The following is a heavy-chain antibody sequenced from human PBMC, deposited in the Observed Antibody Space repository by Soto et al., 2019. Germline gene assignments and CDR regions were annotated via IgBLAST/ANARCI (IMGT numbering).Heavy chain of an antibody. J-gene: IGHJ6*03. CDR2: IYHSGST. CDR1: SGSISSSNW. D-gene: IGHD2-2*02. V-gene: IGHV4-4*02. Sequence: SETLSLTCAVSSGSISSSNWWSWVRQPPGKGLEWIGEIYHSGSTNYNRSLKSRVTISVDKSKNQFSLKLSSVTAADTAVYYCARVYCSSTSCYNLGYYYMDVWGKGTTVTVSS. CDR3: ARVYCSSTSCYNLGYYYMDV.